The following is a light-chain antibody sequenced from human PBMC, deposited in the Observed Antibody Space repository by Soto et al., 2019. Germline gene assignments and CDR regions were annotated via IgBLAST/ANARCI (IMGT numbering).Light chain of an antibody. CDR3: PTWGTGIQRV. J-gene: IGLJ3*02. CDR1: SGHSSYA. CDR2: LNSDGSH. Sequence: QLVLTQSPSASASLGASVKLTCTLSSGHSSYAIAWHQQQTEKGPRYLMKLNSDGSHSKGDGIPDRFSGSSSGAERYLTISSLQSEDEADYYCPTWGTGIQRVFGGGTKLTVL. V-gene: IGLV4-69*01.